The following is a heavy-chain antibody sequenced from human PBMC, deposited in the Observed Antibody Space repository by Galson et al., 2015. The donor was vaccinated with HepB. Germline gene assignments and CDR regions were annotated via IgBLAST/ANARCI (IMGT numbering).Heavy chain of an antibody. CDR3: AKSSGIAVVPDY. D-gene: IGHD6-19*01. Sequence: SLRLSCAASGFTFSSYGMHWVRQAPGKGLEWVAFIRYDGSNKYYADSVKGRLTISRDNSKNTLYLQMNSLRAEDTAVYYCAKSSGIAVVPDYWGQGTLVTVSS. J-gene: IGHJ4*02. CDR1: GFTFSSYG. V-gene: IGHV3-30*02. CDR2: IRYDGSNK.